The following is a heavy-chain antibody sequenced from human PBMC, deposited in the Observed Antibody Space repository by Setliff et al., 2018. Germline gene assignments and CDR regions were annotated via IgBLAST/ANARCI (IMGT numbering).Heavy chain of an antibody. J-gene: IGHJ4*02. D-gene: IGHD6-19*01. CDR2: IYTSGST. CDR3: ARAPVGDRNGLFDS. Sequence: PSETLSLTCIVSGGSINSYYWSWIRQPAGKGLEWIGHIYTSGSTNYNPSLKSRVTISVDTSKNHFSLELTSVTAADTAVYYCARAPVGDRNGLFDSWGQGTLVTVSS. V-gene: IGHV4-4*07. CDR1: GGSINSYY.